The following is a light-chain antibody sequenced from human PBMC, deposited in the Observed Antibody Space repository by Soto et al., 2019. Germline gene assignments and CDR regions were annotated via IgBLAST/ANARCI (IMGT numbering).Light chain of an antibody. CDR1: SSNIGSNP. Sequence: QSVLTQPPSASGTPGQRVTISCPGSSSNIGSNPVNWYQQLPGTAPKLLIYSNNERPSGVPDRFSGSKSGTSASVAISGLQSEHEADYYCAAWDDSLNGWVFGGGTKLTVL. J-gene: IGLJ3*02. CDR2: SNN. CDR3: AAWDDSLNGWV. V-gene: IGLV1-44*01.